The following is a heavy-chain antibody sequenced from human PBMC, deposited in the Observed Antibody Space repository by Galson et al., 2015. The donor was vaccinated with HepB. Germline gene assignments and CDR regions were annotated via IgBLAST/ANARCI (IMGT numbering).Heavy chain of an antibody. D-gene: IGHD3-22*01. J-gene: IGHJ3*02. CDR3: ARKTMIVVVIDDAFDI. CDR1: GGSISSSSYY. CDR2: IYYSGST. Sequence: ETLSLTCTVSGGSISSSSYYWGWIRQPPGKGLEWIGSIYYSGSTYYNPSLKSRVTISVDTSKNQFSLKLSSVTAADTAVYYCARKTMIVVVIDDAFDIWGQGTMVTVSS. V-gene: IGHV4-39*01.